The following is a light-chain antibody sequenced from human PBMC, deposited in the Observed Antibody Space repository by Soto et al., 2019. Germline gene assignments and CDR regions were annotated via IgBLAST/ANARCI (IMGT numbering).Light chain of an antibody. CDR2: KAS. CDR1: QSISSW. CDR3: QQYNSYLFT. J-gene: IGKJ3*01. V-gene: IGKV1-5*03. Sequence: DIQMTQSPSTLSASVGDRVTVTCRASQSISSWLAWYQQKPGKAPKLLIYKASSLESGVPSRFSGSGSGTELTLTISSLQSDDFATYYCQQYNSYLFTFGPGTKVDIK.